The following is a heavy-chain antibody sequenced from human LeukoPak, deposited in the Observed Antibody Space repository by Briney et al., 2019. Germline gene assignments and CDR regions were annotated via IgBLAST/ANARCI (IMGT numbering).Heavy chain of an antibody. V-gene: IGHV1-46*01. CDR1: GYTFTSYY. CDR3: ARAGYSSSWYLSYYYYYMDV. Sequence: GASVKVSCKASGYTFTSYYMHWVRQAPGQGLEWMGIINPSGGSTSYAQKFQGRVTITRNTSISTAYMELSSLRSEDTAVYYCARAGYSSSWYLSYYYYYMDVWGRGTTVTVSS. D-gene: IGHD6-13*01. CDR2: INPSGGST. J-gene: IGHJ6*03.